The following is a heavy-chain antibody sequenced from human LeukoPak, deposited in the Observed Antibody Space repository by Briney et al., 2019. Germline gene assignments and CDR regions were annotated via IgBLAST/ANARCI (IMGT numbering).Heavy chain of an antibody. Sequence: SETLSLTCTVSGGSISSYYWSWLRQPPGKGLEWIGYIYYSGSTNYNPSLKSRVTISVDTSKNQFSLKLSSVTAADTAVYYCARSVVAALMDPYFDYWGQGTLVTVSS. CDR1: GGSISSYY. CDR2: IYYSGST. V-gene: IGHV4-59*01. D-gene: IGHD2-15*01. J-gene: IGHJ4*02. CDR3: ARSVVAALMDPYFDY.